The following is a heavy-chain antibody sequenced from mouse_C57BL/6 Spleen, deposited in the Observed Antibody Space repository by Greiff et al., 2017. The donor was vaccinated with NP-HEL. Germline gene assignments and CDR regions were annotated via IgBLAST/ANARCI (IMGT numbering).Heavy chain of an antibody. Sequence: QVQLQQSGPELVKPGASVKISCKASGYAFSSSWMNWVKQRPGKGLEWIGRIYPGDGDTNYNGKFKGKATLTADKSSSTAYMQLSSLTSEDSAVYFCARGTLQLRPRGGYAMDYWGQGTSVTVSS. CDR3: ARGTLQLRPRGGYAMDY. V-gene: IGHV1-82*01. CDR1: GYAFSSSW. D-gene: IGHD3-2*02. CDR2: IYPGDGDT. J-gene: IGHJ4*01.